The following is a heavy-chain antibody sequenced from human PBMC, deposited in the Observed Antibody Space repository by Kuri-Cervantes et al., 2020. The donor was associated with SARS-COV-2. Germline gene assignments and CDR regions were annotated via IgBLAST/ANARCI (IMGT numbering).Heavy chain of an antibody. J-gene: IGHJ6*02. D-gene: IGHD4-11*01. CDR1: GYTFTSYA. Sequence: ASVKVSCKASGYTFTSYAMNWVRQAPGQRLEWMGWINAGNGNTKYSQKFQGRVTITRDTSASTAYMELSSLRSEDTAVYYCARGLLWNTVTTGVYYFYGIDVWGQGTTVTVSS. CDR2: INAGNGNT. CDR3: ARGLLWNTVTTGVYYFYGIDV. V-gene: IGHV1-3*01.